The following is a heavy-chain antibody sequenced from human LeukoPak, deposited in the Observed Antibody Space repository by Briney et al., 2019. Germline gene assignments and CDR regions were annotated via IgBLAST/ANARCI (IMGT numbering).Heavy chain of an antibody. CDR3: ARDFTEIDY. Sequence: GGSLRLSCAASGFTFSSYSMNWVRQAPGKGLEWVSYIRSSSSTIYYADSVKGRFTISRDNAKNSLYLQMNSLRAEDTAVYYCARDFTEIDYWGQGTLVTVSS. CDR2: IRSSSSTI. V-gene: IGHV3-48*01. CDR1: GFTFSSYS. J-gene: IGHJ4*02.